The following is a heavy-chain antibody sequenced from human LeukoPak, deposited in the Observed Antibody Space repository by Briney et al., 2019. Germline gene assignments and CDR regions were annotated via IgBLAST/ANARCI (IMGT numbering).Heavy chain of an antibody. Sequence: ASVKVSCKASGYTFSGYYMHWVRQAPGQGLEWMGWINPKSGGTNEAQKFHDRVTMTRDTSIRTAYMEVSRLRSDDTAVYYCAKTLSSQTYFDYWGQGTLVTVSS. V-gene: IGHV1-2*02. CDR2: INPKSGGT. CDR3: AKTLSSQTYFDY. D-gene: IGHD6-6*01. J-gene: IGHJ4*02. CDR1: GYTFSGYY.